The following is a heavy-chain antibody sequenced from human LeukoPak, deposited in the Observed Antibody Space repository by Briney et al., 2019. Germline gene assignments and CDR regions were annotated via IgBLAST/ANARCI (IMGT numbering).Heavy chain of an antibody. D-gene: IGHD4-23*01. J-gene: IGHJ4*02. CDR3: ATGVEGAGNSED. V-gene: IGHV1-69*10. CDR1: VGTFSGYA. Sequence: ASVKVSCKASVGTFSGYAISWVRQAPGQGLEWMGGIIPIFGLIKYAQKFQGRVTMTEDTSTDTAYMELSSLRSEDTAVYYCATGVEGAGNSEDWGQGTLVTVSS. CDR2: IIPIFGLI.